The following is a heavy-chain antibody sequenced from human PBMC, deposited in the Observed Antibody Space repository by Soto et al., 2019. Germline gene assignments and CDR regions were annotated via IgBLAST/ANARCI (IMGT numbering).Heavy chain of an antibody. D-gene: IGHD1-26*01. Sequence: QVQLVQSGPQVKKPGSSVKVSCTASGGTFGRYTISWVRQAPGQGLEWMGGILPVLGNTNVAQRFQDRLTLTADESTSTAYLELSSLRPEDTAVYYCARGSVVLPGTNAPFAHWGQGILVTVSS. CDR2: ILPVLGNT. CDR3: ARGSVVLPGTNAPFAH. V-gene: IGHV1-69*16. J-gene: IGHJ4*02. CDR1: GGTFGRYT.